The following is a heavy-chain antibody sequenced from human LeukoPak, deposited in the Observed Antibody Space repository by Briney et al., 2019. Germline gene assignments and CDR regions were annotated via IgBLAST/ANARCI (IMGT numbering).Heavy chain of an antibody. V-gene: IGHV3-21*01. J-gene: IGHJ6*03. CDR3: ARGSADFWAPYMDA. D-gene: IGHD3-3*01. CDR2: IFRSSHYI. CDR1: GFCFHSYT. Sequence: GGYLSLSCAAFGFCFHSYTLDGVRQAPGEGLEGVSSIFRSSHYIHYANSVKGRFSISRDNAKNSLYLQMNSLRAEDTAVYYCARGSADFWAPYMDAWGKGTTVTVSS.